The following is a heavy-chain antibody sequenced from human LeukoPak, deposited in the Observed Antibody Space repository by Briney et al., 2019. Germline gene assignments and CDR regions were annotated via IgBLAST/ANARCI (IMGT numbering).Heavy chain of an antibody. D-gene: IGHD3-3*01. Sequence: GASVKVSCKASGGTFSSYAISWVRQAPGQGLEWMGRIIPIFGTANYAQKFQGRVTITADESTSTAYMELSSLRSEDTAVYYCARCVLQFSYYYYYYMDVWGKGTTVTVSS. CDR2: IIPIFGTA. V-gene: IGHV1-69*13. CDR1: GGTFSSYA. J-gene: IGHJ6*03. CDR3: ARCVLQFSYYYYYYMDV.